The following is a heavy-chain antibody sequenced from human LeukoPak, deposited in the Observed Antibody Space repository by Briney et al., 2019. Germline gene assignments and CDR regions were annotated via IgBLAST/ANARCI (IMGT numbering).Heavy chain of an antibody. CDR2: IWYDGSNK. V-gene: IGHV3-33*01. J-gene: IGHJ4*02. CDR1: GLTFSSYG. D-gene: IGHD3-9*01. CDR3: ASDILTGYNETNY. Sequence: PGGSLRLSCTASGLTFSSYGMHWVRQAPGKGLEWVAVIWYDGSNKYYTDSVKGRFTISRDNSKNTLYLQMNSLRAEDTAVYYCASDILTGYNETNYWGQGTQVTVSS.